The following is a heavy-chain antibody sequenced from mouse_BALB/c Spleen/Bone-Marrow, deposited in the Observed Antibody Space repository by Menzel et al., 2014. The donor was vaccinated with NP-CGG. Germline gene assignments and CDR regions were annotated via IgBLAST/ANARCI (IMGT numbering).Heavy chain of an antibody. D-gene: IGHD1-1*01. CDR2: INSNGDNT. V-gene: IGHV5-6-2*01. CDR1: GFTSSSYY. Sequence: EVKLVESGGGLVKLGGSLKLSCAASGFTSSSYYMSWVRQTPEKRLELVAAINSNGDNTYYPDTVKGRFTISRDNAKNTLYLQMSSLKSEDTALYYCARRGISTSEGVGAMDYWGQGTSVTVSS. J-gene: IGHJ4*01. CDR3: ARRGISTSEGVGAMDY.